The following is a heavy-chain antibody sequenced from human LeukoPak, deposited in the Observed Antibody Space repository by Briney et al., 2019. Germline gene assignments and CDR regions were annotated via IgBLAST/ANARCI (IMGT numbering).Heavy chain of an antibody. V-gene: IGHV3-30*04. CDR1: GFTFSTYT. CDR2: VSNDGSTK. Sequence: GGSLRLSCAASGFTFSTYTMHWVRQAPGKGLEWVAVVSNDGSTKYYADSVRGRFTISRDNSKNTLYLQMDSLRVDDTAVYYCAREVARPNFFDYWGQGTLVTVAS. J-gene: IGHJ4*02. D-gene: IGHD5-12*01. CDR3: AREVARPNFFDY.